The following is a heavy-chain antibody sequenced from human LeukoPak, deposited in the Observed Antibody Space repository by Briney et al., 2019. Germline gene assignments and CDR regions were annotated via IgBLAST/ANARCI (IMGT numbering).Heavy chain of an antibody. Sequence: PSETLSLTCTVSGGSINSYYWSWIRQPLGKGLEWIGYNSGSANYNPSLKSRVTISVDTSKNQFPLKLSSVTAADTAVYYCARASGQWELGRVFDYWGQGTLVTVSS. CDR2: NSGSA. J-gene: IGHJ4*02. CDR1: GGSINSYY. D-gene: IGHD1-26*01. V-gene: IGHV4-59*01. CDR3: ARASGQWELGRVFDY.